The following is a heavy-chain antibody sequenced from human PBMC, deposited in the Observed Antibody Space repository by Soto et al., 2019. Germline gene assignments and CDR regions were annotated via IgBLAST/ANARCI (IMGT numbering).Heavy chain of an antibody. J-gene: IGHJ6*02. D-gene: IGHD3-3*01. Sequence: ASVKVSCKASGGTFSSYTISCVRQAPGQGLEWMGRIIPILGIANYAQKFQGRVTITADKSTSTAYMELSSLRSEDTAVYYCATLLEWLPPRNYYYYGMDVWGQGTTVAVSS. CDR2: IIPILGIA. CDR1: GGTFSSYT. CDR3: ATLLEWLPPRNYYYYGMDV. V-gene: IGHV1-69*02.